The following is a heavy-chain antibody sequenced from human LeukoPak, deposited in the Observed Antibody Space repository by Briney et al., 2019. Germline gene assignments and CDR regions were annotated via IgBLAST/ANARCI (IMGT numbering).Heavy chain of an antibody. V-gene: IGHV1-69*04. D-gene: IGHD1-26*01. CDR2: IIPILGIA. CDR3: ARDRSGSPGSDFYI. Sequence: ASVKLSCKASGGTFSSYTISWVRQAPGQGLEWMGRIIPILGIANYAQKFQGRVTITTDRAARKAYMYLNSLRLEDQAVYSCARDRSGSPGSDFYIWGQGTMVTVSS. J-gene: IGHJ3*02. CDR1: GGTFSSYT.